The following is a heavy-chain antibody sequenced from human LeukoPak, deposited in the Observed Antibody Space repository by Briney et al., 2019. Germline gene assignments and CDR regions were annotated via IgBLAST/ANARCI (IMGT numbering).Heavy chain of an antibody. J-gene: IGHJ4*02. CDR1: GYSFTSDW. CDR2: IYPGDSDT. V-gene: IGHV5-51*01. CDR3: ARLGDLYGDYTINDY. D-gene: IGHD4-17*01. Sequence: GESLQISCKGSGYSFTSDWIGWVRQMPGRGLEWMGIIYPGDSDTRYSPSFQGRVTISVDKSVSTAYLQWSSLEASDTAMYYCARLGDLYGDYTINDYWGQGTLVSVSS.